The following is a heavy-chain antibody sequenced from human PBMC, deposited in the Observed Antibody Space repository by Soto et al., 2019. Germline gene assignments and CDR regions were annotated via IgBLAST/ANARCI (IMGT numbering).Heavy chain of an antibody. CDR3: AGDLGDIVVVPAASVYYYYMDV. V-gene: IGHV1-18*01. J-gene: IGHJ6*03. CDR2: ISAYNGNT. CDR1: GYTFTSYG. Sequence: ASVKVSCKASGYTFTSYGISWVRQAPGQGLEWMGWISAYNGNTNYAQKLQGRVTMTTDTSTSTAYMGLRSLRSDDTAVYYCAGDLGDIVVVPAASVYYYYMDVWGKGTTVTVSS. D-gene: IGHD2-2*01.